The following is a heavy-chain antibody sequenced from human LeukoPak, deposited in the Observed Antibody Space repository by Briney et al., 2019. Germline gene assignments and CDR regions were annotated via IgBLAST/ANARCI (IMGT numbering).Heavy chain of an antibody. CDR2: IIPILGIA. Sequence: SVKVSCKASGGTFSSYAISWVRQAPGQGLEWMGRIIPILGIANYAQKFQGRVTITADKSTSTAYMELSSLRSEDTAVYYCARGGRDIVVVPAADVWGQGTTVTVSS. V-gene: IGHV1-69*04. CDR1: GGTFSSYA. D-gene: IGHD2-2*01. CDR3: ARGGRDIVVVPAADV. J-gene: IGHJ6*02.